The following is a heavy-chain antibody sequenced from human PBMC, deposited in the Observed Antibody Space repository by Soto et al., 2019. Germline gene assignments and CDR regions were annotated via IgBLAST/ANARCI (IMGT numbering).Heavy chain of an antibody. Sequence: GGSLRLSCEASGFTFTTYSLNWVRQVPGKGLEWVSSISSSSTYIYYSDSVRGRFTISRDNAKNSLYLQMNSLRAEDTAVYYCARDQGSRGNYSFDFWGQGTLVTVSS. V-gene: IGHV3-21*01. D-gene: IGHD6-13*01. J-gene: IGHJ4*02. CDR3: ARDQGSRGNYSFDF. CDR1: GFTFTTYS. CDR2: ISSSSTYI.